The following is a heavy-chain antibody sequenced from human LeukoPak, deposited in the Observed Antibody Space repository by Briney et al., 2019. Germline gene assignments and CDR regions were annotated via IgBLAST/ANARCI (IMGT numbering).Heavy chain of an antibody. J-gene: IGHJ4*02. Sequence: GGSLRLSCAASGFTFSSYGMHWLRQAPGKGLEEGAVIWYDGSNKYYADSVKGRFTISRDNSRYTLYLQMNSLRAEDTAVYYCARDFSIYYDSSGYPPDYWGQGTLVTVSS. CDR2: IWYDGSNK. CDR1: GFTFSSYG. V-gene: IGHV3-33*01. CDR3: ARDFSIYYDSSGYPPDY. D-gene: IGHD3-22*01.